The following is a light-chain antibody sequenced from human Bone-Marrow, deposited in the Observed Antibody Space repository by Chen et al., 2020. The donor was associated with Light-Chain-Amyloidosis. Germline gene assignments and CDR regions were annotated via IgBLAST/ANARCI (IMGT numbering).Light chain of an antibody. Sequence: EIVMTQSPATLSVSPGERATLSCRASQSVSSNLAWYQHKPGQAPRLLVYGASARGTGIPARFSGRGSGTEFTLTITSLQSEDFAVYYCQQYKNWPYITFGQGTRLEIK. V-gene: IGKV3-15*01. CDR3: QQYKNWPYIT. CDR1: QSVSSN. CDR2: GAS. J-gene: IGKJ5*01.